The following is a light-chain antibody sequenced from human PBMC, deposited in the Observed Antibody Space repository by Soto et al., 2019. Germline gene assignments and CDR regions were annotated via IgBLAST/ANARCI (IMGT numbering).Light chain of an antibody. J-gene: IGKJ2*01. Sequence: IVMTQSPPTLSMSPGERATLSCRASQSVGINLAWFQQRPGQAPRLLIYGASTRATGIPARFSGSGSGTEFTLTISSLQSEDLAVYYCQQYTNWPDTFGQGTKLEIK. CDR2: GAS. CDR1: QSVGIN. V-gene: IGKV3-15*01. CDR3: QQYTNWPDT.